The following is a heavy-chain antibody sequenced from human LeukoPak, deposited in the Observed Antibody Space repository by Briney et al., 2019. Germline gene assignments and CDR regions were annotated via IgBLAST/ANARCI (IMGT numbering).Heavy chain of an antibody. V-gene: IGHV4-59*08. CDR3: TKLSDCGADCYDRPHWVNP. CDR1: GGSMTGYY. Sequence: VKTSETLSLTCSVSGGSMTGYYWAWIPQPPGKRLEWIGYVHSSGGTKYSPSLKSRVTVSIDMSKNQFSLNLRSVPAADSAAYYCTKLSDCGADCYDRPHWVNPWGQGSLVTVSS. D-gene: IGHD2-21*02. CDR2: VHSSGGT. J-gene: IGHJ5*02.